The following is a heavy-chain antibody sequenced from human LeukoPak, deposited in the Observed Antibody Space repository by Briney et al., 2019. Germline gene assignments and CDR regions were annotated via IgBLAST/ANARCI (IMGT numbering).Heavy chain of an antibody. V-gene: IGHV4-38-2*02. CDR2: SYHSGSS. CDR3: ARDDGYNYFDP. CDR1: GGSISSGYY. J-gene: IGHJ5*02. Sequence: SETLSLTCTVSGGSISSGYYWGWIRQPPGKGLEWIGSSYHSGSSYYNPSLKSRVTISVDTSKNQFSLKLSSVTAADTAVYYCARDDGYNYFDPWGQGTLVTVSS.